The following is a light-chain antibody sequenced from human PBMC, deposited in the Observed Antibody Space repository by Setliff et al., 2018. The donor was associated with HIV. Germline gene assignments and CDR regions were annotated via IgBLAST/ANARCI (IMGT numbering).Light chain of an antibody. CDR2: DVS. Sequence: QSVLAQPASVSGSPGQSITISCTGTSSDVGGYNYVSWYQRHPGEAPKLMIYDVSIRPSGVSNRFSGSKSGNTASLTISGLQAEDEANYYCSSYATSSIPYVFGTGTKVTVL. J-gene: IGLJ1*01. CDR1: SSDVGGYNY. CDR3: SSYATSSIPYV. V-gene: IGLV2-14*03.